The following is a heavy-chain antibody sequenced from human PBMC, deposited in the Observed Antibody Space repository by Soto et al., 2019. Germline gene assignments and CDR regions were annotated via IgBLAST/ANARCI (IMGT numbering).Heavy chain of an antibody. V-gene: IGHV3-7*01. J-gene: IGHJ4*02. CDR3: ARASYYGHYVRAFWY. CDR2: IKQDGSEK. D-gene: IGHD4-17*01. Sequence: EVQLVESGGGLVQPGGSLRLSCAASGFTFSSFWMSWVRQAPGKGLEWVAKIKQDGSEKYYVDSVKGRFTISRDKAKNSLYLQMKRLRAADTAVYYCARASYYGHYVRAFWYWGQGSLVTVSS. CDR1: GFTFSSFW.